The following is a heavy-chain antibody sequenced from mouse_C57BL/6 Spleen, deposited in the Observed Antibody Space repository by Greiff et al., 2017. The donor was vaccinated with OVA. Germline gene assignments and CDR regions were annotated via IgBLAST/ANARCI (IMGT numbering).Heavy chain of an antibody. D-gene: IGHD3-2*02. Sequence: QVQLQQSGAELARPGASVKLSCKASGYTFTSSGISWVKQRTGQGLEWIGEIYPRSGNTYYNEKFKGKATLTADKSSSTAYMELRSLTSEDSAVYFCAKDSSGYGFAYWGQGTLVTVSA. CDR2: IYPRSGNT. V-gene: IGHV1-81*01. J-gene: IGHJ3*01. CDR3: AKDSSGYGFAY. CDR1: GYTFTSSG.